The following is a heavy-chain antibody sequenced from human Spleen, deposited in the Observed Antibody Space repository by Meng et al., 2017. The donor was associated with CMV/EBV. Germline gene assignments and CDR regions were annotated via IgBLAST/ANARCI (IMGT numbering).Heavy chain of an antibody. V-gene: IGHV3-49*04. D-gene: IGHD1-26*01. J-gene: IGHJ4*02. CDR3: IRGRDGGSYRLGY. CDR2: IRGRAYTGPI. CDR1: GFTFGDYA. Sequence: GESLKISCTTSGFTFGDYAVTWVRQAPGKGLEWVGLIRGRAYTGPIEYAASVKGRFVISRDDSKSIAYLQLNSLKIEDTAVYYCIRGRDGGSYRLGYWDQGTLVTVSS.